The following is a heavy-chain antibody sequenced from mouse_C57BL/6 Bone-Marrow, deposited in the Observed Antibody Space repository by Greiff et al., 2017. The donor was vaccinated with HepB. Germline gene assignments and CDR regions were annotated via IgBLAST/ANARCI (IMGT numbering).Heavy chain of an antibody. D-gene: IGHD1-1*01. CDR3: ARNYGSSYGFDY. CDR2: ISGGGGNT. Sequence: EVQLVESGGGLVKPGGSLKLSCAASGFTFSSYTMSWVRQTPEKRLEWVATISGGGGNTYYPDSVKGRFTISRDNAKNTLYLQMSSLRSEDTALYYCARNYGSSYGFDYWGQGTTLTVSS. V-gene: IGHV5-9*01. CDR1: GFTFSSYT. J-gene: IGHJ2*01.